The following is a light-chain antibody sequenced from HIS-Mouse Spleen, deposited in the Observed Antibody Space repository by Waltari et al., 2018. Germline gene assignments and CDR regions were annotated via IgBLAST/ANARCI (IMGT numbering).Light chain of an antibody. CDR1: ALPKKY. Sequence: SYELTQPPSVSVSPGQTARITCSGDALPKKYAYWDQQKSGQAPVLAIHEDSKRPSGFPERFSGSSSGTMATLTISGAQVEDEADYYCYSTDSSGNHRVFGGGTKLTVL. CDR2: EDS. J-gene: IGLJ2*01. V-gene: IGLV3-10*01. CDR3: YSTDSSGNHRV.